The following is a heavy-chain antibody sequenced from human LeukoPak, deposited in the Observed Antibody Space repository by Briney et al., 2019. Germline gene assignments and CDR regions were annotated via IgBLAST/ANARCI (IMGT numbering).Heavy chain of an antibody. CDR3: ARAPWGSGPYYYGMDV. D-gene: IGHD3-16*01. Sequence: PSETLSLTCTVSGASITSYYWSWVRQPAGKGLEWIGRLHTSESTNYNPSLESRVTISVDTSKNQFSLKLSSVTAADTAVYYCARAPWGSGPYYYGMDVWGQGTTVTVSS. V-gene: IGHV4-4*07. J-gene: IGHJ6*02. CDR2: LHTSEST. CDR1: GASITSYY.